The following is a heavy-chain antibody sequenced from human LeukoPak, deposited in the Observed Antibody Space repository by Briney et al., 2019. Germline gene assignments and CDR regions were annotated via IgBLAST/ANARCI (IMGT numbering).Heavy chain of an antibody. CDR1: GYTFTSYD. CDR2: MNPNSGNT. J-gene: IGHJ4*02. Sequence: GAPVKVSCKASGYTFTSYDINWVRQATGQGLEWMGWMNPNSGNTGYAQKFQGRVTMTRNTSISTAYMELSSLRSEDTAVYYCARAGARQITAVGYWGQGTLVTVSS. V-gene: IGHV1-8*01. CDR3: ARAGARQITAVGY. D-gene: IGHD6-13*01.